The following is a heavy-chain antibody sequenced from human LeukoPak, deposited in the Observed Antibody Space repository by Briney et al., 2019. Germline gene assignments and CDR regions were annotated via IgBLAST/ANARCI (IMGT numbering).Heavy chain of an antibody. J-gene: IGHJ6*02. Sequence: PAGSLSLSCAASGFSLSTYAMSWVRQATGKGLECVSGISGNGATTSYADSVKGRFTIFKDNSKNTLYLQMDSLRAEDTAVYYCGSTLYGGMDVWGQGATVTVSS. CDR2: ISGNGATT. CDR1: GFSLSTYA. CDR3: GSTLYGGMDV. D-gene: IGHD1-1*01. V-gene: IGHV3-23*01.